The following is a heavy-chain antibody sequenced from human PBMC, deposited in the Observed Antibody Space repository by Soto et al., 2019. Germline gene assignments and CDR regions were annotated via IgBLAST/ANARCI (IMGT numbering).Heavy chain of an antibody. J-gene: IGHJ6*02. CDR1: GFTFSSSS. CDR2: IVVDSGDT. Sequence: SVKVSCKASGFTFSSSSVQWVRQARGQGLEWIGWIVVDSGDTNFAQKFHERVTITRDMSTSTAYMELRRLTSEDTAVYYCAAERLLYAMDVWGQGTTVTVSS. V-gene: IGHV1-58*01. CDR3: AAERLLYAMDV.